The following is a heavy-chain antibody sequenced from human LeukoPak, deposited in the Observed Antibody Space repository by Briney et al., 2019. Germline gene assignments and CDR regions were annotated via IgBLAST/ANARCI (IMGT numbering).Heavy chain of an antibody. CDR3: ARDHYYDSSGYFDY. V-gene: IGHV4-34*01. Sequence: SETLSLTCAVYGGSFSGYYWSWIRQPPGKGLEWIGEINHSRSTNYNPSLKSRVTISVDTSKNQFSLKLSSVTAADTAVYYCARDHYYDSSGYFDYWGQGTLVTVSS. J-gene: IGHJ4*02. D-gene: IGHD3-22*01. CDR2: INHSRST. CDR1: GGSFSGYY.